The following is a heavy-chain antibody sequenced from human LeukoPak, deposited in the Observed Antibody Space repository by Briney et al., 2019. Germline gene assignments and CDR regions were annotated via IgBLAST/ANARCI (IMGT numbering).Heavy chain of an antibody. CDR2: ISSNGGST. CDR3: EKDYNWKIFHY. CDR1: GFTFSSYA. Sequence: GGSLRLSCSASGFTFSSYAMHWVRQAPGRGLEYVSAISSNGGSTYYADSVKGRFTISRDNSKNTLYLQMSSLRAEDTAVYYCEKDYNWKIFHYWGQGTLVTVSS. V-gene: IGHV3-64D*09. D-gene: IGHD1-20*01. J-gene: IGHJ4*02.